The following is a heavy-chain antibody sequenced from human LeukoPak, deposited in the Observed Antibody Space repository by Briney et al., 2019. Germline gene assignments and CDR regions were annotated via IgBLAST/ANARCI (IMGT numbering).Heavy chain of an antibody. Sequence: PSETLSLACTVSGGSVSSGSYYWSWIRQPPGKGLEWIGYMYYSGSTNYNPSLESRVTISVDTSKNQFSLKLSSVTAADTAVYYCARDQDWDLQSLRYFDYWGQGTLVTVSS. D-gene: IGHD1-26*01. V-gene: IGHV4-61*01. J-gene: IGHJ4*02. CDR3: ARDQDWDLQSLRYFDY. CDR1: GGSVSSGSYY. CDR2: MYYSGST.